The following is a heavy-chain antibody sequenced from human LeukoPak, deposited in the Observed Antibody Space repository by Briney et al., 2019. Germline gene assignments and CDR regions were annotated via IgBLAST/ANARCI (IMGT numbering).Heavy chain of an antibody. D-gene: IGHD3-10*01. J-gene: IGHJ3*02. CDR1: GGSISSYY. CDR2: IYTSGST. Sequence: KPSETLSLTCTVSGGSISSYYWSWIRQPAGKGLEWIGRIYTSGSTNYNPSLKSRVTMSVDTSKNQFSLKLSSVTAADTAVYYCARDQVPMWFGESDAFDIWGQGTMVTVSS. CDR3: ARDQVPMWFGESDAFDI. V-gene: IGHV4-4*07.